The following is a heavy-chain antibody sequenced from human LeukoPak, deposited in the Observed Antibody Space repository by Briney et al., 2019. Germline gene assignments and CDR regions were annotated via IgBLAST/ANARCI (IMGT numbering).Heavy chain of an antibody. CDR1: GGSISSGKYY. D-gene: IGHD2/OR15-2a*01. J-gene: IGHJ4*02. CDR2: FSYTGST. Sequence: SETLSLTCTVSGGSISSGKYYWSWIRQPPGKGLEWIGYFSYTGSTYHNPSVKSRVSISVDTSKDQFSLKLTSVTAADTAVYYCARALNGYFYAFDSWGQGTLVTVSS. CDR3: ARALNGYFYAFDS. V-gene: IGHV4-30-4*01.